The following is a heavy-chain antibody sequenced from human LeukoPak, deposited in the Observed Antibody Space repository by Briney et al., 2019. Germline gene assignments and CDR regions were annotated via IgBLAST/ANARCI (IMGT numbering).Heavy chain of an antibody. CDR3: AKDIGPLRDTAMEY. CDR2: INWDGTDT. D-gene: IGHD5-18*01. V-gene: IGHV3-43*01. J-gene: IGHJ4*02. Sequence: GGSLRLSCAVSGFAFDDYTMNWVRQSPGKGLEWVSLINWDGTDTYYSDSVKGRFTVSRDNSRNSLYLQMNSLRPEDTALYYCAKDIGPLRDTAMEYWGRGTLVTVSS. CDR1: GFAFDDYT.